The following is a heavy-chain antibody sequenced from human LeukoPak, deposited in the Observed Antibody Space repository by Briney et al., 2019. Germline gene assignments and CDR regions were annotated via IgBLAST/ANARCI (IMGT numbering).Heavy chain of an antibody. D-gene: IGHD6-19*01. J-gene: IGHJ3*01. Sequence: ASVKVSFTSSVYSFTVYYMHWVRQAPGQGLEWMGWINPTSGVTNYAQKFQGRVTITRDTSISTAHMELSRLRYDDTAVYYCARDIGQWLVRGDAFDVWGQGTMVTVSS. CDR3: ARDIGQWLVRGDAFDV. CDR1: VYSFTVYY. CDR2: INPTSGVT. V-gene: IGHV1-2*02.